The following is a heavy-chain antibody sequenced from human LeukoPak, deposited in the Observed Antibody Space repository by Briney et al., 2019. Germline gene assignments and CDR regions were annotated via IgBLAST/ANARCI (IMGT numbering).Heavy chain of an antibody. CDR2: ISYDGSNK. D-gene: IGHD1-1*01. CDR3: AKDQTEGAWYFDY. J-gene: IGHJ4*02. V-gene: IGHV3-30*18. CDR1: GFTFSSYG. Sequence: QPGRSLRLSCAASGFTFSSYGMHWVRQAPGKGLEWVAVISYDGSNKYYADSVKGRFTISRDNSKNTLYLQMNSLRAEDTAVYYCAKDQTEGAWYFDYWGQGTLVTVSS.